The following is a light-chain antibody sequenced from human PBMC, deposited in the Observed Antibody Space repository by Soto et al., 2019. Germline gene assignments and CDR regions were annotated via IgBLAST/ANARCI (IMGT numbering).Light chain of an antibody. CDR3: CSYTSSSTYV. CDR1: SSDVGNYNY. V-gene: IGLV2-14*01. Sequence: LTQPASVSGSPGQSITISCTGTSSDVGNYNYVSWFQQHPGKAPKLMIYDVSNRPSGVSNRFSGSKSGNTASLTISGLQAEDEADYYCCSYTSSSTYVFGTGTKVTVL. CDR2: DVS. J-gene: IGLJ1*01.